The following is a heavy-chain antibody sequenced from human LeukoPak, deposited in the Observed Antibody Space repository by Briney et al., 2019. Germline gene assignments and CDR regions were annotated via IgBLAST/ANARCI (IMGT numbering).Heavy chain of an antibody. CDR2: ISGNGGST. CDR3: SRDSCSGGSCYGYYGMDV. D-gene: IGHD2-15*01. CDR1: GFTFSSYA. V-gene: IGHV3-23*01. J-gene: IGHJ6*02. Sequence: GGSLTLSCAASGFTFSSYAMSWVRQAPGKGLEWVSAISGNGGSTYYAYSVKGRFTISRDNSKNPLYLQMNSLRAEDTALYYCSRDSCSGGSCYGYYGMDVWGQGTTVTVSS.